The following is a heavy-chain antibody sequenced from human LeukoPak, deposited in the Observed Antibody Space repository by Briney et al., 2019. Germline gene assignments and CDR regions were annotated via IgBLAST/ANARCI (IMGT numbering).Heavy chain of an antibody. CDR2: IYYSGNT. J-gene: IGHJ4*02. CDR1: GGSISSTTYY. Sequence: SETLSLTCIVSGGSISSTTYYWGWTRQPPGKRLEWIGSIYYSGNTYYNPSLKSRVTISIDTSKNQFSLNLNSVTAADTALYSCARHYLGGNYPDYFSHWGQGTLVTVSS. CDR3: ARHYLGGNYPDYFSH. D-gene: IGHD1-26*01. V-gene: IGHV4-39*01.